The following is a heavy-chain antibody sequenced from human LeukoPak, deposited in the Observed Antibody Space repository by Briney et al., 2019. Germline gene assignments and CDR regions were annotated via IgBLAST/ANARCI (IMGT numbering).Heavy chain of an antibody. CDR3: ARDYGGTY. CDR1: GGSISSNNW. V-gene: IGHV4-4*02. Sequence: SGTLSLTCAVSGGSISSNNWWGWVRQPPGKGLEWIGEIYHSGSPNYNPSLKSRVTISVDTSKNQFSLKLSSVTAADTAVYYCARDYGGTYWGQGTLVTVSS. D-gene: IGHD4-23*01. CDR2: IYHSGSP. J-gene: IGHJ4*02.